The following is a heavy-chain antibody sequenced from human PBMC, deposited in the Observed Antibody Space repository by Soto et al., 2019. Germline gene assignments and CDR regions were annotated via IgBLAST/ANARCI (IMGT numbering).Heavy chain of an antibody. CDR1: GGAFDNSA. CDR2: IMPIFRTP. V-gene: IGHV1-69*12. CDR3: ARDKDRLQLGGNYYSIVDV. D-gene: IGHD5-12*01. Sequence: QVQLEQSGAEVKKPGSSVKVSCKASGGAFDNSAISWVRQAPGQGLEWMGGIMPIFRTPDYAKKFQGRVNITADESTNTAYMELSGLRSDDTALYYCARDKDRLQLGGNYYSIVDVWGQGTTVTVSS. J-gene: IGHJ6*02.